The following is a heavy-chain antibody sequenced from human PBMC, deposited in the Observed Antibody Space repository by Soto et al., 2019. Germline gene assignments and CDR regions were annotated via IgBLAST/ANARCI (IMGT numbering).Heavy chain of an antibody. CDR3: ARGPRYCSGGSCYSEYFQH. J-gene: IGHJ1*01. CDR2: IYHSGST. V-gene: IGHV4-4*02. Sequence: SETLSLTCAVSGGSISSSNWWSWVRQPPGKGLEWIGEIYHSGSTNYNPSLKSRVTISVDKSKNQFSLKLSSVTAADTAVYYCARGPRYCSGGSCYSEYFQHWGQGTLVTVSS. D-gene: IGHD2-15*01. CDR1: GGSISSSNW.